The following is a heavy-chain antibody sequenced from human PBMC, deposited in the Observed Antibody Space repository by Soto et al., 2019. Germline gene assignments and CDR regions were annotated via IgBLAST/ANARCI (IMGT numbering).Heavy chain of an antibody. V-gene: IGHV1-46*01. CDR3: ARDLAAGDH. CDR1: GYTFTHYY. J-gene: IGHJ4*02. D-gene: IGHD6-25*01. Sequence: QVQLVQSGAEVKKPGASVKLSCRTSGYTFTHYYIHWVRQAPGQGLEWLAIINPASGSTNYAQDFLGRVTLTMDTSTTTVYXXXXXXXXEXTAIFYFARDLAAGDHWGQGTLVTVSS. CDR2: INPASGST.